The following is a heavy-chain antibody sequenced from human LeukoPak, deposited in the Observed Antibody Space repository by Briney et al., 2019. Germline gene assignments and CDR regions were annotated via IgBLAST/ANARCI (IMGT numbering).Heavy chain of an antibody. CDR3: ARVSFSRYYYYMDV. J-gene: IGHJ6*03. CDR2: IYHSGST. D-gene: IGHD5/OR15-5a*01. Sequence: PSETLSLTCAVSGYSISSGYYWGWIRQPPGKGLEWIGNIYHSGSTYYNPSLKSRVTISVDTSKNQFSLKLNSVTAADTAVYYCARVSFSRYYYYMDVWGKGTTVTVSS. CDR1: GYSISSGYY. V-gene: IGHV4-38-2*01.